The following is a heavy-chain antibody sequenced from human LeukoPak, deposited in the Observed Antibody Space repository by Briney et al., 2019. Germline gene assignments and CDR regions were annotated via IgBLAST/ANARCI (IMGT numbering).Heavy chain of an antibody. V-gene: IGHV3-30*02. J-gene: IGHJ3*02. CDR3: AKVNFNGQQEAFDI. CDR1: RFTFSSYG. CDR2: IRFDGNNK. D-gene: IGHD2-8*01. Sequence: PGGSLRLSCVASRFTFSSYGMHWVRQAPGKGLEWLAHIRFDGNNKYYADSVRGRFTVSRDNSRNTLYLQMNSLRPDDTAVYYCAKVNFNGQQEAFDIWGQGTKVTVSS.